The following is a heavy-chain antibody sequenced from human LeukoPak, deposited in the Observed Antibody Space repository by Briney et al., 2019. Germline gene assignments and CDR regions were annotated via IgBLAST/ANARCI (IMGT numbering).Heavy chain of an antibody. D-gene: IGHD4-23*01. J-gene: IGHJ4*02. V-gene: IGHV1-2*02. Sequence: ASVKVSCKASGYSFTGKYMHWVRQAPGQGLEWMGWINPNSGDTNSAQKFQGRVTLSRDTSISTAYMELIGLRSDDTAAYYCARSSLNSFDSWGQGTLVTVSS. CDR2: INPNSGDT. CDR3: ARSSLNSFDS. CDR1: GYSFTGKY.